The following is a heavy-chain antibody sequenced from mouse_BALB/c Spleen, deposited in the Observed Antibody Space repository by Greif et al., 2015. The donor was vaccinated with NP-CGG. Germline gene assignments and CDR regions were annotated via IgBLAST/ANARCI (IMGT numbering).Heavy chain of an antibody. CDR2: ISDGGSYT. CDR1: GFTFSDYY. Sequence: DVKLQESGGGLVKPGGSLKLSCAASGFTFSDYYMYWVRQTPEKRLEWVATISDGGSYTYYPDSVKGRFTISRDNAKNNLYLQMSSLKSEDTAMYYCARGGTGFDYWGQGTTLTVSS. CDR3: ARGGTGFDY. D-gene: IGHD3-3*01. V-gene: IGHV5-4*02. J-gene: IGHJ2*01.